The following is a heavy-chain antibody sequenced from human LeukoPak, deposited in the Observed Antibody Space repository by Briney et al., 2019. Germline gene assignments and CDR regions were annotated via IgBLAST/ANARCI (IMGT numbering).Heavy chain of an antibody. D-gene: IGHD3-10*01. J-gene: IGHJ4*02. V-gene: IGHV1-69*01. Sequence: SVKVSCKASGGTFSSYAISWVRQAPGQGLEWMGGIIPIFGTANYAQKFQGRVTITADESTSTAYMELSSLRSEDAAVYYCAGSGSYFPFDYWGQGTLVTVSS. CDR2: IIPIFGTA. CDR1: GGTFSSYA. CDR3: AGSGSYFPFDY.